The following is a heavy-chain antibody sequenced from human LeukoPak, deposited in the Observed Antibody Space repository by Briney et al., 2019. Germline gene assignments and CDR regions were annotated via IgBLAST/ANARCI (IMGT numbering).Heavy chain of an antibody. CDR1: GFTVSSNY. Sequence: GGPLRLSCAASGFTVSSNYMSWVRQAPGKGLEWVSVIYSGGSTYYADSVRGRFTISRDNSKNTLYLQMNSLRAEDTAVYYCARNQAGDWFDPWGQGTLVTVSS. V-gene: IGHV3-66*01. CDR2: IYSGGST. J-gene: IGHJ5*02. CDR3: ARNQAGDWFDP.